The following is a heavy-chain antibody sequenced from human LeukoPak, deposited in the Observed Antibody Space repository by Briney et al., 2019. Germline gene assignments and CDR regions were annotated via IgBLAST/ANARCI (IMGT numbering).Heavy chain of an antibody. Sequence: SETLSLTCTVSGGSISSYYWSWIRQPPGKGLEWIGSLYYSGSTDYNPSLKSRVTISLDTSKNQFSLKLSSVTAADTAVYYCASVRRGFGESSKYYAYYYMGVWGKGTTVTISS. CDR2: LYYSGST. J-gene: IGHJ6*03. CDR1: GGSISSYY. V-gene: IGHV4-59*04. CDR3: ASVRRGFGESSKYYAYYYMGV. D-gene: IGHD3-10*01.